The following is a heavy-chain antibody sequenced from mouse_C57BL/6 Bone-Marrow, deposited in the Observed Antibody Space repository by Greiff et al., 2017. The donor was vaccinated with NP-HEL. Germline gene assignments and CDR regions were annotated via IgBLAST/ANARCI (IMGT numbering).Heavy chain of an antibody. CDR2: ISSGGSYT. CDR3: ARWLLPLMDY. D-gene: IGHD2-3*01. V-gene: IGHV5-6*01. CDR1: GFTFSSYG. J-gene: IGHJ4*01. Sequence: EVNVVESGGDLVKPGGSLKLSCAASGFTFSSYGMSWVRQTPDKRLEWVATISSGGSYTYYPDSVKGRFTISRDNAKNTLYLQMSSLKSEDTAMYYCARWLLPLMDYWGQGTSVTVSS.